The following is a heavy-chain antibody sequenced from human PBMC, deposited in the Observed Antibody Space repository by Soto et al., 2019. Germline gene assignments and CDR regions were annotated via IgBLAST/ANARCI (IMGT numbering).Heavy chain of an antibody. D-gene: IGHD6-13*01. J-gene: IGHJ4*02. CDR3: AKASIPYSIQTPFDY. CDR2: ISGSGGST. V-gene: IGHV3-23*01. CDR1: GFTFSSYA. Sequence: GGSLRLSCADSGFTFSSYAMSCVHQAPEKGLEWVSAISGSGGSTYYADSVKGRFTISRDNSKNTLYLQMNSLRAEDTAVYYCAKASIPYSIQTPFDYWGQGTLVTVSS.